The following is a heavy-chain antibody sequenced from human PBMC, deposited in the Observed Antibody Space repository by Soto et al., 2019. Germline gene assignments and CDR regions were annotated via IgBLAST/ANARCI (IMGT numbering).Heavy chain of an antibody. Sequence: GGSLRLSCSASGFTLSSYAMHWVRQAPGKGLEYVSAISSNGGSTYYADSVKGRFTISRDNSKNTLYLQMSSLRAEDTAVYYCVKDDRIAAAGPLGWGMDVWGQGTTVTVSS. V-gene: IGHV3-64D*08. J-gene: IGHJ6*02. CDR3: VKDDRIAAAGPLGWGMDV. CDR1: GFTLSSYA. CDR2: ISSNGGST. D-gene: IGHD6-13*01.